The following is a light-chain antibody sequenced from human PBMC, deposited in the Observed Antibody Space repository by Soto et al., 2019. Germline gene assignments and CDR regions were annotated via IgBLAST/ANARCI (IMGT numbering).Light chain of an antibody. CDR1: QSVSSY. CDR3: QQCNSYPWT. Sequence: EIVLTQSPATLSLSPGERATLSCRASQSVSSYLAWYQQKPGQAPRLLIYDASNRATGIPARFSGSGSGTEFTLTISSLQPDDFATYYCQQCNSYPWTFGQGTKVDIK. J-gene: IGKJ1*01. V-gene: IGKV3-11*01. CDR2: DAS.